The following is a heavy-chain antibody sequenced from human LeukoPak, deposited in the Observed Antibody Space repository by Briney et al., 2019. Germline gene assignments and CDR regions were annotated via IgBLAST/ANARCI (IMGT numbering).Heavy chain of an antibody. D-gene: IGHD3-10*02. CDR1: GFTFRSYW. V-gene: IGHV3-48*03. J-gene: IGHJ6*04. Sequence: GGALRLSCAASGFTFRSYWMSWVRQAPGKGLEWVSYISSSGSTIYYADSVKGRFTISRDNAKNSLYLQMNSLRAEDTAVYYCAELGITMIGGVWGKGTTVTISS. CDR3: AELGITMIGGV. CDR2: ISSSGSTI.